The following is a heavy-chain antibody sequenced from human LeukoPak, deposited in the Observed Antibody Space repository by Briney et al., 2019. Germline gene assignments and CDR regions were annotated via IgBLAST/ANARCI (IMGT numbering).Heavy chain of an antibody. CDR1: GGSISNYY. Sequence: SQTLSLTCTVSGGSISNYYWSWIRQPPGKGLEWIANIFYSGSTNYSPSLKSRVTLSIDTSKNQISLKLSSVTAADTAVYYCARLNPGTTVDYWGQGTLVTVSS. CDR3: ARLNPGTTVDY. J-gene: IGHJ4*02. D-gene: IGHD1-7*01. CDR2: IFYSGST. V-gene: IGHV4-59*08.